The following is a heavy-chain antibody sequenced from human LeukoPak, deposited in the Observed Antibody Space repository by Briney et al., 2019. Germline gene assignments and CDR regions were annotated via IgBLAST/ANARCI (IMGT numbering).Heavy chain of an antibody. CDR3: ARLLGSFGVIIGLDY. J-gene: IGHJ4*01. Sequence: SETLSLTCSVSDDSVSSFYWSWIRQTPGKRLEWIGTIYTNGTTHYNPSLKSRVSISVESKNQFHLNVRYVTAADTAMYYCARLLGSFGVIIGLDYWGHGTFVTVSS. D-gene: IGHD3-3*01. CDR1: DDSVSSFY. CDR2: IYTNGTT. V-gene: IGHV4-59*02.